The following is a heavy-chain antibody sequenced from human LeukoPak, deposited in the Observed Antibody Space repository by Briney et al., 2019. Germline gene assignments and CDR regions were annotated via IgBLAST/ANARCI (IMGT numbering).Heavy chain of an antibody. D-gene: IGHD7-27*01. CDR2: IYYSGST. CDR3: ARDHVTGVAYYYYYGMDV. J-gene: IGHJ6*02. V-gene: IGHV4-59*01. Sequence: SETLSLTCTVSGGSISSYYWSWIRQPPGKGLEWIGYIYYSGSTNYNPSLKSRVTISVDTSKNQFSLKLSSVTAADTAVYYRARDHVTGVAYYYYYGMDVWGQGTTVTVSS. CDR1: GGSISSYY.